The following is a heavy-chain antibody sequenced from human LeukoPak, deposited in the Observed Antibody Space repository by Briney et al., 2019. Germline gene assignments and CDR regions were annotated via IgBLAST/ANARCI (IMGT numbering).Heavy chain of an antibody. V-gene: IGHV1-18*01. CDR3: AGVRRGYSYGTIFDY. Sequence: ASVKVSCKASGYTFTSYGISWVRQAPGQGLEWMGWISAYNGNTNYAQKLQGGVTMTTDTSTSTAYMELRSLRSDDTAVYYCAGVRRGYSYGTIFDYWGQGTLVTVSS. CDR2: ISAYNGNT. CDR1: GYTFTSYG. J-gene: IGHJ4*02. D-gene: IGHD5-18*01.